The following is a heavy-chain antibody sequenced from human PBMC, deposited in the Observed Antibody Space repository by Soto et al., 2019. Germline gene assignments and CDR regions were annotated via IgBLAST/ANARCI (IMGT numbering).Heavy chain of an antibody. CDR1: GFTFSNYA. Sequence: GGSLRLSCAASGFTFSNYAMNWVRQAPGGGLEWVSVIGGDASTYYADSVKGRFTVSRDNSKNTLYLQMDSLRAEDTAVYYCAKDFVAYNRIYDPFDIWGQGTMVTVSS. V-gene: IGHV3-23*01. CDR3: AKDFVAYNRIYDPFDI. CDR2: IGGDAST. J-gene: IGHJ3*02. D-gene: IGHD1-1*01.